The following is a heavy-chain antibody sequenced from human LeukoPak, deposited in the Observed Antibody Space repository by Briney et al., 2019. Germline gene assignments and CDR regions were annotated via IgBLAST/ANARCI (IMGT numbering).Heavy chain of an antibody. CDR3: AKDFVRYNIQFDY. CDR1: GFTFSSYA. V-gene: IGHV3-30*04. CDR2: ISYDGSNK. Sequence: GGSLRLSCAASGFTFSSYAMHWVRQAPGKGLEWVAVISYDGSNKYYADSVRGRFTISRDNSKNTLYLQMNSLRAEDTALYYCAKDFVRYNIQFDYWGQGALVTVSS. D-gene: IGHD1-1*01. J-gene: IGHJ4*02.